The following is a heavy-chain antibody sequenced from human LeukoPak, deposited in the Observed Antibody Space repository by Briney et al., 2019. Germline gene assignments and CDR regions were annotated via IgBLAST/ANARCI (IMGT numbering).Heavy chain of an antibody. Sequence: GASLRLSCAASGCTFSTYAMSWVRQPPAKELEWVSAISVSGGDTFYADSVRGRLTISRDNSMNTQNLQMNSVRAGDTAMYYCAKHSGNYYFDHWGKGTLVTVSA. CDR3: AKHSGNYYFDH. V-gene: IGHV3-23*01. D-gene: IGHD1-26*01. CDR2: ISVSGGDT. J-gene: IGHJ4*02. CDR1: GCTFSTYA.